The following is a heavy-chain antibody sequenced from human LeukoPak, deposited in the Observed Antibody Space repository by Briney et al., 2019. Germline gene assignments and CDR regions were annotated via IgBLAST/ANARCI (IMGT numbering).Heavy chain of an antibody. CDR3: ASSPTEYSSSSGPVDY. CDR1: GGSFSGYY. V-gene: IGHV4-34*01. J-gene: IGHJ4*02. Sequence: PSETLSLTCAVYGGSFSGYYWSWIRQPPGKGLEWIGEINHSGSTNYNPSLKSRVTISVDTSKNQFSLKLSSVTAADTAVYYCASSPTEYSSSSGPVDYWGQGTLVTVSS. D-gene: IGHD6-6*01. CDR2: INHSGST.